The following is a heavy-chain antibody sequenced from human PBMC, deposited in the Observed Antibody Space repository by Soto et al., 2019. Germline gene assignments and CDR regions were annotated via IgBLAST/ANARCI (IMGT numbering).Heavy chain of an antibody. CDR3: ARDFRRRLWTGSGQDYCDY. CDR1: GHSFSSYG. Sequence: QGQLVQSGAEVKKPGASVKVSCKASGHSFSSYGGSWVRQAPGQGLEWMGWITVYNGDTNYAQNLQGRVTLTTDTSTSTAYMDVRNLRSDDTAVYYCARDFRRRLWTGSGQDYCDYWGQGTLVTVAS. CDR2: ITVYNGDT. D-gene: IGHD3-3*01. J-gene: IGHJ4*02. V-gene: IGHV1-18*04.